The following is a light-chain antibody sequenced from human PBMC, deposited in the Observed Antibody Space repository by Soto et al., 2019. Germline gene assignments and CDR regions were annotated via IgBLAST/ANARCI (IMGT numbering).Light chain of an antibody. V-gene: IGKV3-15*01. Sequence: EIVMTQSPATLSVSPGERATLSCRASQSVNSDLAWYQQKPGQAPRLLIYGASTRATGIPGRFSGSGSGTEFTLTIRSLQSEDFAVHYCQQYNNWPLTFGGGTKVDIK. CDR3: QQYNNWPLT. J-gene: IGKJ4*01. CDR2: GAS. CDR1: QSVNSD.